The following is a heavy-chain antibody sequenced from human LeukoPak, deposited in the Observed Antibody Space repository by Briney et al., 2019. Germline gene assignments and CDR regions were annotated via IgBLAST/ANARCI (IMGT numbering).Heavy chain of an antibody. Sequence: SETLCLTCAVSGYSISSSYYWGWIRQPPGKGLEWIGTIYHSGSTHYNPSLKSRVTLSVDTSKNQFSLKLRSVTAADTAVYYCASLPSNTVTHDYWGQGTLVTVSS. J-gene: IGHJ4*02. CDR1: GYSISSSYY. D-gene: IGHD4-11*01. CDR2: IYHSGST. CDR3: ASLPSNTVTHDY. V-gene: IGHV4-38-2*01.